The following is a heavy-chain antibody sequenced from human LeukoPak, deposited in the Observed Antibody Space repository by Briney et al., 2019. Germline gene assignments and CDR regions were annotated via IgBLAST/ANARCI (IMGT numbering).Heavy chain of an antibody. D-gene: IGHD5-24*01. CDR3: ARGSDAYKVGRY. Sequence: SETLSLTCTVSGGSISSHYWSWIRQPPGKGLEWIGCIFYSGSTYYNPSLKSRVTISVDTSKNQFSLKLSSVTAADTAVYYCARGSDAYKVGRYWGQGTLVTVSS. CDR2: IFYSGST. J-gene: IGHJ4*02. CDR1: GGSISSHY. V-gene: IGHV4-59*06.